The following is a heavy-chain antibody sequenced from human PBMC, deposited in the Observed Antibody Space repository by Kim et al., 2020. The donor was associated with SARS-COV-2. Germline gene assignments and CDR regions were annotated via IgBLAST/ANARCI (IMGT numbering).Heavy chain of an antibody. V-gene: IGHV1-24*01. J-gene: IGHJ6*02. CDR2: FDPEDGET. CDR3: ATSLERRLGYYYYGMDV. CDR1: GYTLTELS. Sequence: ASVKVSCKVSGYTLTELSMHWVRQAPGKGLEWMGGFDPEDGETIYAQKFQGRVTMTEDTSTDTAYMELSSLRSEDTAVYYCATSLERRLGYYYYGMDVWGQGTTVTVSS. D-gene: IGHD1-1*01.